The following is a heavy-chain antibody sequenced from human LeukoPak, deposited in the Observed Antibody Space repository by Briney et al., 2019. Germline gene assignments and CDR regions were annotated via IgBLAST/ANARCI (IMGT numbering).Heavy chain of an antibody. V-gene: IGHV3-23*01. CDR1: GFTFSSYT. D-gene: IGHD3-3*01. J-gene: IGHJ4*02. CDR2: ITTSDGNT. CDR3: ARGLNYYDFWSGYYTGFDY. Sequence: GGSLRLSCAASGFTFSSYTMSWVRQAPGKGLEWVSTITTSDGNTYYADSVKGRFTISRDNSKNTLYLQMNSLRAEDTAVYYCARGLNYYDFWSGYYTGFDYWGQGTLVTVSS.